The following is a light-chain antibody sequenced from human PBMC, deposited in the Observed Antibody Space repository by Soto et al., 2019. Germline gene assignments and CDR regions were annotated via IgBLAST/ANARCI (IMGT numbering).Light chain of an antibody. CDR3: CSYAGSSVR. CDR1: SSDVGGYNY. V-gene: IGLV2-11*01. J-gene: IGLJ2*01. Sequence: QSALTQPRSVSGSPGQSVTISCTGTSSDVGGYNYVSWYQQHPGKAPKLMIYDVSKRPSGVPDRFSGSKSGNTASLTISGLQAEDEADYYCCSYAGSSVRFGGGTKPTVL. CDR2: DVS.